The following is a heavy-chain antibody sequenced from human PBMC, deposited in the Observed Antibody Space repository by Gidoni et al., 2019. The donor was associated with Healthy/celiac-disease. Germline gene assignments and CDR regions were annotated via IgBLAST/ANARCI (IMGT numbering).Heavy chain of an antibody. J-gene: IGHJ4*02. V-gene: IGHV1-69*06. CDR1: GGTFSSYA. Sequence: QVQLVQSGAEVKKPGSSVKVSCKASGGTFSSYAISWVRQAPGQGLEWMGGIIPIFGTANYAQKFQGRVTITADKSTSTAYMELSSLRSEDTAVYYCAREAVKSSIAARHILYYFDYWGQGTLVTVSS. CDR2: IIPIFGTA. CDR3: AREAVKSSIAARHILYYFDY. D-gene: IGHD6-6*01.